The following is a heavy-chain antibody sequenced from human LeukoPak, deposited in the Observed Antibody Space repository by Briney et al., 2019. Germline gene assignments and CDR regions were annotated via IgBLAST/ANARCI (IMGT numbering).Heavy chain of an antibody. V-gene: IGHV3-23*01. D-gene: IGHD3-22*01. CDR1: GFTFSSYA. CDR3: AKDRPYYYCSNGHYYKLNGDC. Sequence: PGGSLRLSCAASGFTFSSYAMSWVRQAPGKGLEWVSSITSSGAATYYADSVKGRFTISRDNSDNTLYLQMNSLRAEDTAVYYCAKDRPYYYCSNGHYYKLNGDCWGQGTLVTVSS. CDR2: ITSSGAAT. J-gene: IGHJ4*02.